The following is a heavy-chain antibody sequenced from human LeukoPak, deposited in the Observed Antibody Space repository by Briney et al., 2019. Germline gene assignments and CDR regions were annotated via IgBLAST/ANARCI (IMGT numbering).Heavy chain of an antibody. CDR1: GFTFSNAW. Sequence: GGSLRLSCAASGFTFSNAWMSWVRQAPGKGLEWVGRIKSKTDGGTTDYAAPVKGRFTISRDDSKNTLYLQMNSLKTEDTAVYYCTTVPYYYDSSEPFEYWGQGTLVTVSS. V-gene: IGHV3-15*01. CDR2: IKSKTDGGTT. J-gene: IGHJ4*02. CDR3: TTVPYYYDSSEPFEY. D-gene: IGHD3-22*01.